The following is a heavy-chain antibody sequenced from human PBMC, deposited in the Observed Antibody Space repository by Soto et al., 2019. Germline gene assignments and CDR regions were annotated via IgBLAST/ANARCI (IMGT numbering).Heavy chain of an antibody. CDR3: APRGRLEGDQYSCFHYGMDV. CDR1: GLIFNNYW. J-gene: IGHJ6*02. D-gene: IGHD2-21*01. Sequence: EVQLVESGGGLVQPGGSLRLSCADSGLIFNNYWMNWVRQAPGKGLEWVANIKQDGSEKHYVDSVKGRFTISRDNGKSSLYLEMSSLQAEDTAVYYCAPRGRLEGDQYSCFHYGMDVWGQGTPVPGSS. CDR2: IKQDGSEK. V-gene: IGHV3-7*01.